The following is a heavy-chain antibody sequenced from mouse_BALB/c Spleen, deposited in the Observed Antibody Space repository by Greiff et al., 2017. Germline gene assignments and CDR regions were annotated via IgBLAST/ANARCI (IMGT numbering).Heavy chain of an antibody. J-gene: IGHJ2*01. D-gene: IGHD2-1*01. Sequence: EVQLQQSGPELVKPGASVKMSCKASGYTFTSYVMHWVKQKPGQGLEWIGYINHYNDGTKYNEKFKGKATLTSDKSSSTAYMELSSLTSEDSAVYYCARGGNYDYFDYWGQGTTLTVSS. CDR2: INHYNDGT. V-gene: IGHV1-14*01. CDR3: ARGGNYDYFDY. CDR1: GYTFTSYV.